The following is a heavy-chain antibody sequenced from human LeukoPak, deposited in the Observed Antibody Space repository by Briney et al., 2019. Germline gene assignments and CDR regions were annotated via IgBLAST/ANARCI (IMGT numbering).Heavy chain of an antibody. J-gene: IGHJ5*02. CDR3: ARGGSSSWPKNWFDP. V-gene: IGHV1-69*01. CDR2: IIPIFGTA. Sequence: ASVKVSCKASGGTFSSYAISWVRQAPGQGLEWMGGIIPIFGTANYAQKFQGRVTITADESTSTAYMELSSLRSEDTAVYYCARGGSSSWPKNWFDPWGQGTLVTVSS. D-gene: IGHD6-13*01. CDR1: GGTFSSYA.